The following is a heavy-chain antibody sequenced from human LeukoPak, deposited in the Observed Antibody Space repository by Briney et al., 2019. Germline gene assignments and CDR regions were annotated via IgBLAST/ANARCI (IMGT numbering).Heavy chain of an antibody. J-gene: IGHJ4*02. CDR3: ARDNLWFRELYYFDY. D-gene: IGHD3-10*01. V-gene: IGHV3-21*01. CDR2: ISSSSSSYI. Sequence: GGSLRLSCAASGFTFSSYSMNWVRQAPGKGLEWVSSISSSSSSYIYYADSVKGRFTISRDNAKNSLYLQMNSLRAEDTAVYYCARDNLWFRELYYFDYWGQGTLVTVSS. CDR1: GFTFSSYS.